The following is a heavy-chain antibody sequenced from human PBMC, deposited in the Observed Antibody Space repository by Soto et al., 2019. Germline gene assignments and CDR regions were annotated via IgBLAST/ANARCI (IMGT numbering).Heavy chain of an antibody. J-gene: IGHJ6*02. CDR3: AKGAPIVAAGTRVYLYNAMDF. D-gene: IGHD1-26*01. CDR1: GYTFTGYY. CDR2: INPNSGDT. Sequence: ASVKVSCKASGYTFTGYYVHWVRQAPGQGLEWMGWINPNSGDTYLAQRFQGRVTMNRDTSIGTAYMELRGLTSDDTAEYYCAKGAPIVAAGTRVYLYNAMDFWGQGTTVTVSS. V-gene: IGHV1-2*02.